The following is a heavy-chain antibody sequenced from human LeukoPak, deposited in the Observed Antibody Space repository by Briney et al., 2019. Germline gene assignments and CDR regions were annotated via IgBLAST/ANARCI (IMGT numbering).Heavy chain of an antibody. CDR1: GFTFDVSA. J-gene: IGHJ4*02. CDR2: SGNAGDT. CDR3: AKKTPGNYPYDY. Sequence: GGSLRLSCAASGFTFDVSAMNWVRQAPGKGLEWVSASGNAGDTYYADSVKGWFTISRDNSKKILFLQMTSLRAEDTAVYYCAKKTPGNYPYDYWGQGTLVTVSP. D-gene: IGHD3-22*01. V-gene: IGHV3-23*01.